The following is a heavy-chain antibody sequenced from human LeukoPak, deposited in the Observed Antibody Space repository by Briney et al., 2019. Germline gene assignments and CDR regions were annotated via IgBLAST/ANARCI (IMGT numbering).Heavy chain of an antibody. CDR3: ARDSLGRAATGIAMDY. CDR2: IKQDGSEK. J-gene: IGHJ4*02. CDR1: GFTFSSYW. Sequence: EGSLRLSCAASGFTFSSYWMSWVRQAPGKGLEWVANIKQDGSEKYYVDSVKGRFTISRDNAKNSLYLQMNSLRAEDTAVYYCARDSLGRAATGIAMDYWGQGTLVTVSS. D-gene: IGHD6-13*01. V-gene: IGHV3-7*01.